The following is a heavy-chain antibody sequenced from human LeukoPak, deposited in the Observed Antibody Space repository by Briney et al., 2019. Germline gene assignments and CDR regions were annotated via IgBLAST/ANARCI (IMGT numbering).Heavy chain of an antibody. V-gene: IGHV4-30-2*01. CDR3: ARVCEYYDILTGYYNDAFDI. Sequence: PSQTLSLTCTVSGGSISSGGYYWSWIRQPPGKGLEWIGYIYHSGSTYYNPSLKSRVTISVDRSKNQFSLKLSSVTAADTAVYYCARVCEYYDILTGYYNDAFDIWGQGTMVTVSS. D-gene: IGHD3-9*01. CDR2: IYHSGST. CDR1: GGSISSGGYY. J-gene: IGHJ3*02.